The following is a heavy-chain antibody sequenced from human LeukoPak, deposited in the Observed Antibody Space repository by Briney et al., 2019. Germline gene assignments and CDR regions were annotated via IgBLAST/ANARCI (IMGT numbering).Heavy chain of an antibody. V-gene: IGHV1-69*04. CDR2: IIPILGIA. CDR3: ARDSHESMITFGGVIAT. CDR1: GYTFTSYG. J-gene: IGHJ4*02. D-gene: IGHD3-16*02. Sequence: SVKVSCKASGYTFTSYGISWVRQAPGQGLEWMGRIIPILGIANYAQKFQGRVTITADKSTSTAYMELSSLRSEDTAVYYCARDSHESMITFGGVIATWGQGTLVTVSS.